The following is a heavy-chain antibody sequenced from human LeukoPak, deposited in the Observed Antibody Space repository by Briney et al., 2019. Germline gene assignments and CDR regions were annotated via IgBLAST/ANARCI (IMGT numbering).Heavy chain of an antibody. D-gene: IGHD4-23*01. CDR3: ARASAPHYGGNSEFDY. J-gene: IGHJ4*02. V-gene: IGHV1-8*03. CDR1: GYTFTSYD. CDR2: MNPNSGNT. Sequence: ASVKVSCKASGYTFTSYDINWVRQATGQGLEWMGWMNPNSGNTGYAQKFQGRVTITRNTSISTAYMELSSLRSEDTAVYYCARASAPHYGGNSEFDYWGQGTLVTVSS.